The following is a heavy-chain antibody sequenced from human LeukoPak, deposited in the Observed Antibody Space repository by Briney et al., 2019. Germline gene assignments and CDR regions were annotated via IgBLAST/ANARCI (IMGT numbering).Heavy chain of an antibody. CDR2: IYQSGSA. V-gene: IGHV4-38-2*02. CDR1: GYSISSGYY. D-gene: IGHD3-16*01. Sequence: SETLSLTCAVSGYSISSGYYWGWIRQPPGKGLEWIGSIYQSGSAYYNPSLKSRLTISVDTSKNQFSLKLRSVTAADTAVYYCARDPRGYNWFDPWGQGTLVTVSS. CDR3: ARDPRGYNWFDP. J-gene: IGHJ5*02.